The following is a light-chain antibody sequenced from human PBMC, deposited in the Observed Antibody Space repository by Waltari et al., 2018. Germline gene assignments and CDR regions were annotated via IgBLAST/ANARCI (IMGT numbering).Light chain of an antibody. J-gene: IGKJ2*01. Sequence: DIVMTQSPDSLAVSLGEGVTINCRSSQNLLYNSDKKNYLAWFQQKPGQPPKLLIYWASTRESGVPDRFSGSGSGTEFTLTISSLQAADVAVYYCQQCYSTPYTFGQGTKLEIK. CDR2: WAS. V-gene: IGKV4-1*01. CDR3: QQCYSTPYT. CDR1: QNLLYNSDKKNY.